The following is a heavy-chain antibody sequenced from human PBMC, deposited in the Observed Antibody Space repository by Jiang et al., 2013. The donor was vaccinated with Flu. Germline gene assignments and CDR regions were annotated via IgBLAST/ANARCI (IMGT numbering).Heavy chain of an antibody. CDR1: FTSYW. V-gene: IGHV5-51*01. Sequence: FTSYWIGWVRQMPGKGLEWMGIIYPGDSDTRYSPSFQGQVTISADKSISTAYLQWSSLKASDTAMYYCASHSGSYYLLAFDIWGQGTMVTVSS. CDR3: ASHSGSYYLLAFDI. D-gene: IGHD1-26*01. CDR2: IYPGDSDT. J-gene: IGHJ3*02.